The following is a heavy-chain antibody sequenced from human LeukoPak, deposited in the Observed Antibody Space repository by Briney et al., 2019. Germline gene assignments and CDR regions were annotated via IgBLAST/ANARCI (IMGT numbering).Heavy chain of an antibody. Sequence: PSETLSLTCTVSGDSISSSSSYWGWIRQPPGKGLEWIGNIYYSGSVYYNPSLKSRVTISVDTSKNEFSLKLTSVTAADTAVYYCARVKGWNSSGWYGFDYWGQGTLVTVSP. V-gene: IGHV4-39*07. CDR2: IYYSGSV. CDR3: ARVKGWNSSGWYGFDY. J-gene: IGHJ4*02. D-gene: IGHD6-19*01. CDR1: GDSISSSSSY.